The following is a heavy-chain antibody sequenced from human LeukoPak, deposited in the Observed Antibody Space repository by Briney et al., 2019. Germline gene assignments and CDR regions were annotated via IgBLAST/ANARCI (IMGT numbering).Heavy chain of an antibody. Sequence: SETLSLTCAIYGGSFSHYYWSWIRQPPGKGLEWVGEIHPSGSTSFNPSLESRVSISKDTSKDQFSLKLTSVTAADTAVYYCSRGSDESKTGDYWGQGTLVTVSS. CDR2: IHPSGST. CDR3: SRGSDESKTGDY. D-gene: IGHD6-25*01. V-gene: IGHV4-34*01. J-gene: IGHJ4*02. CDR1: GGSFSHYY.